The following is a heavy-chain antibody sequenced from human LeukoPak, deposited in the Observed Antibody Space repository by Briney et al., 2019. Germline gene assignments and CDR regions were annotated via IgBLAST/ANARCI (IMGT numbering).Heavy chain of an antibody. CDR2: ISGSGGTT. Sequence: PGGSLRLSCAASGFTLSSYAMSWVRQPPGKGLEWVSTISGSGGTTYYADSVKGRLTISRDNSKNTLYLQTNSLRAEDTAVYYCAKQEWPLRATAFDIWGQGTMVTVSS. D-gene: IGHD4-17*01. CDR3: AKQEWPLRATAFDI. V-gene: IGHV3-23*01. J-gene: IGHJ3*02. CDR1: GFTLSSYA.